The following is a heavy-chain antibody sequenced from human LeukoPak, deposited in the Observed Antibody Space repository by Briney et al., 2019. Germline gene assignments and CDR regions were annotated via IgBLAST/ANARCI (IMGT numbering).Heavy chain of an antibody. V-gene: IGHV3-33*01. CDR3: ARAIAVAGTSNYFDY. D-gene: IGHD6-19*01. J-gene: IGHJ4*02. Sequence: PGRSLRLSCAASGFTFSNYGMHWVRQAPGKGLEWVAVIWYDGSNKYYADSVKGRFTISRDNSKNTLYLQMNSLRAEDTAVYYCARAIAVAGTSNYFDYWGQGTLVTVSS. CDR1: GFTFSNYG. CDR2: IWYDGSNK.